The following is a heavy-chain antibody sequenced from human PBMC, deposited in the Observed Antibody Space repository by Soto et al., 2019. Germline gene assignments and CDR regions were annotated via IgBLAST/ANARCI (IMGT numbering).Heavy chain of an antibody. D-gene: IGHD4-17*01. CDR2: INAGNGNT. V-gene: IGHV1-3*01. J-gene: IGHJ4*02. CDR3: ARDPPYGDFSYFDY. CDR1: GYTFTSYA. Sequence: KVSCKASGYTFTSYAMHWVRQAPGQRLEWMGWINAGNGNTKYSQKFQGRVTITRDTSASTAYMELSSLRSEDTAVYYCARDPPYGDFSYFDYWGQGTLVTVSS.